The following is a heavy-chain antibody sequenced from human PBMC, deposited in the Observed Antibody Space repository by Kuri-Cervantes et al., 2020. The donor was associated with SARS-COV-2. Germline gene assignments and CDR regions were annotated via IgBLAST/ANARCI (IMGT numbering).Heavy chain of an antibody. CDR1: GGSFSGYY. D-gene: IGHD3-22*01. CDR2: IYYSGST. Sequence: SEILSLTCAVYGGSFSGYYWGWIRQPPGKGLEWIGSIYYSGSTYYNPSLKSRVTISVDTSKNRFSLKLSSVTAADTAVYYCASAQGPYYYDSSGYYRFDYWGQGTLVTVSS. CDR3: ASAQGPYYYDSSGYYRFDY. J-gene: IGHJ4*02. V-gene: IGHV4-39*01.